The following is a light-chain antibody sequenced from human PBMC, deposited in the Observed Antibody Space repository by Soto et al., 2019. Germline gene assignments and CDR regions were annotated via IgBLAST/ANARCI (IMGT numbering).Light chain of an antibody. CDR1: SSDVGGYNY. CDR3: SSYAGSSYV. J-gene: IGLJ1*01. V-gene: IGLV2-8*01. Sequence: ALTQPPSASGSPGQSVTISCTGTSSDVGGYNYVSWYQQHPGKAPKLMIYEVSKRPSGVPDRFSGSKSGNTASLTVSGLQAEDEADYYCSSYAGSSYVFGTGTKLTVL. CDR2: EVS.